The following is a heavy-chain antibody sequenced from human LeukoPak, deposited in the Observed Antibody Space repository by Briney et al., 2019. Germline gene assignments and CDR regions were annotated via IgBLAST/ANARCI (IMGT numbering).Heavy chain of an antibody. D-gene: IGHD3-3*01. Sequence: GGSLRLSCAASGFTFSSYAMSWVRQAPGKGLEWVSAISGSGGSTYYADSVKGRFTISRDNSKNTLYLQMNSLRAEDTAVYYCAKMDDFWSGYYTGYYFDYWGQGTLVTVSS. CDR2: ISGSGGST. V-gene: IGHV3-23*01. CDR1: GFTFSSYA. J-gene: IGHJ4*02. CDR3: AKMDDFWSGYYTGYYFDY.